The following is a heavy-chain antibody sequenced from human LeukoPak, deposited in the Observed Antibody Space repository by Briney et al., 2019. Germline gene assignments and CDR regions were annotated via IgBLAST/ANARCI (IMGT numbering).Heavy chain of an antibody. Sequence: GESLRLSCAASGFPFSTYWMSWVRQAPGKGLEWVANINQDGTEKYYVDSVKGRFTISRDYAKNSLYLQMNSLRAEDTAVYYCARDSVVDYWGQGTLVTVSS. J-gene: IGHJ4*02. D-gene: IGHD4-23*01. CDR2: INQDGTEK. V-gene: IGHV3-7*01. CDR1: GFPFSTYW. CDR3: ARDSVVDY.